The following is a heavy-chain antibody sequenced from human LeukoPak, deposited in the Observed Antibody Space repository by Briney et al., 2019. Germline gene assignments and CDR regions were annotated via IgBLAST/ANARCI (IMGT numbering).Heavy chain of an antibody. V-gene: IGHV4-59*08. CDR1: GGSFSGYY. J-gene: IGHJ6*02. CDR2: IYYSGST. CDR3: VGNYYYGMDV. Sequence: SETLSLTCAVYGGSFSGYYWSWIRQPPGKGLEWIGYIYYSGSTNYNPSLKSRATISVDTSKNQFSLKLSSVTAADTAVYYCVGNYYYGMDVWGQGTTVTVSS.